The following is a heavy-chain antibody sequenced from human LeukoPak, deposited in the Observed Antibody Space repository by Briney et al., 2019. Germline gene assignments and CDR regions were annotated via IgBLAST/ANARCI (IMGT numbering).Heavy chain of an antibody. J-gene: IGHJ6*02. CDR2: INPSGGGSA. D-gene: IGHD3-16*01. CDR3: VRDRGEDLRDYYYGMDV. V-gene: IGHV1-46*01. Sequence: ASVKVSCKASGYTFTSYYNHWVRQAPGQGLEWMGIINPSGGGSATYAQKFQGRVTMTSDTSTSTVYMELSSLRSEDTAVYYCVRDRGEDLRDYYYGMDVWGQGTTAIVSS. CDR1: GYTFTSYY.